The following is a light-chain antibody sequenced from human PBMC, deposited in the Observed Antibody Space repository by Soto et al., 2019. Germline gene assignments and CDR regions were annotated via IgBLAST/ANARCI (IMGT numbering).Light chain of an antibody. CDR3: SSYTVTTTPFV. V-gene: IGLV1-40*01. CDR2: GNS. CDR1: SSNIGAGYD. Sequence: QSVLTQPPSVSGAPGQRVTISCTGNSSNIGAGYDVHWYQQLPGKAPKLLIFGNSHRPSGVPDRFFGSKSGTSASLAITGLQAEDEADYYCSSYTVTTTPFVFGSGTKLTVL. J-gene: IGLJ1*01.